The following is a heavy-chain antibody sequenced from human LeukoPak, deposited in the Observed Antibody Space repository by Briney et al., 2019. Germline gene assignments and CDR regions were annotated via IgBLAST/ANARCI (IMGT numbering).Heavy chain of an antibody. D-gene: IGHD3-22*01. CDR1: GDSISSHY. Sequence: SETLSLTCTVSGDSISSHYWSWIRQPPGKGLEWIGYIYYSGSTNYNPSLKSRATISVDTSKNQFSLKLSSVTTADTAVYYCARYYYDNSGSIYAFDIWGQGTMVTVSS. CDR2: IYYSGST. CDR3: ARYYYDNSGSIYAFDI. V-gene: IGHV4-59*11. J-gene: IGHJ3*02.